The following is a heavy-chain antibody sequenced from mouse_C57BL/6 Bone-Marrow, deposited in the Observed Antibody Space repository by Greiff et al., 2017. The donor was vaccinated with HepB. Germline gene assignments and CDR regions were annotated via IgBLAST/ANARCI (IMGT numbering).Heavy chain of an antibody. V-gene: IGHV10-1*01. Sequence: EVMLVESGGGLVQPKGSLKLSCAASGFSFNTYAMNWVRQAPGKGLEWVARIRSKSNNYATYYADSVKDRFTISRDDSESMLYLQMNNLKTEDTAMYYCVRDYGRPNFDYWGQGTTLTVSS. CDR1: GFSFNTYA. CDR2: IRSKSNNYAT. J-gene: IGHJ2*01. D-gene: IGHD1-1*01. CDR3: VRDYGRPNFDY.